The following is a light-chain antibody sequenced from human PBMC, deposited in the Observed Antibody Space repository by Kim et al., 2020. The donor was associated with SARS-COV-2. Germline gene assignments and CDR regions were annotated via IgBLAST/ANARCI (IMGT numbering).Light chain of an antibody. CDR2: AAS. CDR3: RQLNNYPRT. V-gene: IGKV1-9*01. Sequence: AYVGDSVTITCRASQGSRTDLAWYQQKTGKAAKLLMYAASTLQSGVPSTFSGSGAGTDFTLTISSLQPEDFASNYYRQLNNYPRTFGPGTKVDIK. CDR1: QGSRTD. J-gene: IGKJ3*01.